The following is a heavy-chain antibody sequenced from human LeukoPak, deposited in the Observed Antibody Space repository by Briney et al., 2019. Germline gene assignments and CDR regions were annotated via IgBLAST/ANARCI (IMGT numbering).Heavy chain of an antibody. Sequence: GGSLRLSCAASGFTFSSYSMNWVRQAPGKGLEWVSSISSSSSYIYYADSVKGRFTISRDNAKNSLYLQMNSLRAEDTAVYHCVRDKYCTNGVCTNWFDPWGQGTLVTVSS. CDR3: VRDKYCTNGVCTNWFDP. J-gene: IGHJ5*02. CDR1: GFTFSSYS. V-gene: IGHV3-21*01. D-gene: IGHD2-8*01. CDR2: ISSSSSYI.